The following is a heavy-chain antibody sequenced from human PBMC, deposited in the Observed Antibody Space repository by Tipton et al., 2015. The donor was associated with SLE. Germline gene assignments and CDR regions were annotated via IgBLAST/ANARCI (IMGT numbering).Heavy chain of an antibody. Sequence: TLSLTCAVSGGSISSCGYSWSWIRQPPGKGLEWIGYIYHSGSTYYNPSLKSRVTISVDRSKNQFSLKLSSVTAADTAVYYCARGTTYGDSYNWFDPWGQGTLVTVSS. V-gene: IGHV4-30-2*01. D-gene: IGHD4-17*01. J-gene: IGHJ5*02. CDR2: IYHSGST. CDR3: ARGTTYGDSYNWFDP. CDR1: GGSISSCGYS.